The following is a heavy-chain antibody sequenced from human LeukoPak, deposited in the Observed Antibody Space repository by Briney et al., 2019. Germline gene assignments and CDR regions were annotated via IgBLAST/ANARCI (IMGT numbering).Heavy chain of an antibody. J-gene: IGHJ4*02. CDR3: ARDRREVYKYGSGTFKFGENFFDS. V-gene: IGHV1-24*01. CDR2: FDPEDGET. Sequence: ASVKVSCKVSGYTLTELSMHWVRQAPGKGLEWMGGFDPEDGETIYAQKFQGRVTMTEDTSTDTAYMELSSLRSEDTALYYCARDRREVYKYGSGTFKFGENFFDSWGQGTLVTVSS. CDR1: GYTLTELS. D-gene: IGHD3-10*01.